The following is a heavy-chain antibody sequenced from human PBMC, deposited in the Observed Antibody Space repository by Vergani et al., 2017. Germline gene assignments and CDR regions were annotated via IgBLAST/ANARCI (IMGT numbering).Heavy chain of an antibody. Sequence: EVQLLESGGGLVQPGGSLRLSCAASGFTFSSYGMNWVRQAPGKGLEWVSGITGSGGSTYYADSVKGRFTISRDNSTNTLYLQMNSLRAEDTAVYYCAKALELYYYYYGMDVWGQGTTVTVSS. CDR2: ITGSGGST. V-gene: IGHV3-23*01. CDR1: GFTFSSYG. CDR3: AKALELYYYYYGMDV. J-gene: IGHJ6*02. D-gene: IGHD1-7*01.